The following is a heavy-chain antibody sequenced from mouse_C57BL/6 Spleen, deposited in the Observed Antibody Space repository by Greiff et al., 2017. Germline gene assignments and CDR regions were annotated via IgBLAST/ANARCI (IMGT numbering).Heavy chain of an antibody. CDR2: ISSGSSTI. Sequence: EVKLQESGGGLVKPGGSLKLSCAASGFTFSDYGMHWVRQAPEKGLEWVAYISSGSSTIYYADTVKGRFTISRDNAKNTLFLQMTSLRSEDTAMYYCARGATMVTTVYYFDYWGQGTTLTVSS. V-gene: IGHV5-17*01. J-gene: IGHJ2*01. CDR3: ARGATMVTTVYYFDY. CDR1: GFTFSDYG. D-gene: IGHD2-2*01.